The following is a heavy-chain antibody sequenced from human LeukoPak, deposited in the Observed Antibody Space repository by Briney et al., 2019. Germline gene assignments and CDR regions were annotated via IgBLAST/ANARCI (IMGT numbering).Heavy chain of an antibody. CDR1: EFTLSDYY. V-gene: IGHV3-11*04. CDR2: ISSSGSII. CDR3: ARDSEMATIRYYFDY. D-gene: IGHD5-24*01. J-gene: IGHJ4*02. Sequence: GGSLRLSCAASEFTLSDYYMNWIRQAPGKGLEWVSYISSSGSIIYYADSVKGRFTISRDNAKNSLYLQMNSLRAEDTAVYYCARDSEMATIRYYFDYWGQGTLVTVSS.